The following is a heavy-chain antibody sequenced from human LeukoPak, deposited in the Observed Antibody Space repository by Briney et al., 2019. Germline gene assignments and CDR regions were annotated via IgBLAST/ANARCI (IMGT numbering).Heavy chain of an antibody. CDR2: ISGDGVST. V-gene: IGHV3-43*02. J-gene: IGHJ4*02. Sequence: GGSLRLSCVASGLPIGDFAMHWVRQAPGQGLEWVSLISGDGVSTFFTDSVKGRFSISRDNSKNSLFLEMSSLRTEDTAMYYCARESGKFDYWGQGTLVAVPS. CDR3: ARESGKFDY. CDR1: GLPIGDFA.